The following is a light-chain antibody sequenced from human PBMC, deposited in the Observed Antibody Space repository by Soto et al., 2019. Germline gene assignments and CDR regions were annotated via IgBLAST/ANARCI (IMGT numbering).Light chain of an antibody. J-gene: IGLJ1*01. CDR1: SSDVGGFSY. CDR2: EVN. CDR3: SSYAGSNNPPYV. V-gene: IGLV2-8*01. Sequence: QSVLTQPPSASGSPGQSVTISCTETSSDVGGFSYVSWHQQHPGKAPKLILYEVNKRPSGVPDRFSGSKSGNTASLTVSGLQAEDEADYYCSSYAGSNNPPYVFGTGTKVTVL.